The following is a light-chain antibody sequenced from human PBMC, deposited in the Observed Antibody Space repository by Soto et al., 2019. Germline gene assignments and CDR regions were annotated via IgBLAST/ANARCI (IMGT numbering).Light chain of an antibody. CDR2: SNN. Sequence: QPMLTQPPSASGTPGQRVTISCSGGSSNIGNNNVNWYQQLPGTAPKLLIYSNNQRPSGVPDRFSGSKSGTSASLAISGLQSEDETDYYCAAWDDSLNGVVFGGGTKVTVL. CDR1: SSNIGNNN. CDR3: AAWDDSLNGVV. J-gene: IGLJ2*01. V-gene: IGLV1-44*01.